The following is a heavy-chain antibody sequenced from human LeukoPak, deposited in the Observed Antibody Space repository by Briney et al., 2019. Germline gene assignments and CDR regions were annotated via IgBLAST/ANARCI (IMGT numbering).Heavy chain of an antibody. V-gene: IGHV4-38-2*02. Sequence: PSETLSLTCTVPGYSISSGYYWSWIRQPPGKGLEWIGSIYHSGSTYYNPSLKSRVTISVDTSKNQFSLKLSSVTAADTAVYYCAREYDSGSYYKDYYYYMDVWGKGTTVTVSS. J-gene: IGHJ6*03. CDR1: GYSISSGYY. D-gene: IGHD3-10*01. CDR2: IYHSGST. CDR3: AREYDSGSYYKDYYYYMDV.